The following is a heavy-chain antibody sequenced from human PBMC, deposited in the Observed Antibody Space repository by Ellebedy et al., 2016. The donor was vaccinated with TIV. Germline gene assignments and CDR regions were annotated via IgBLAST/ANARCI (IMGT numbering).Heavy chain of an antibody. V-gene: IGHV3-48*04. Sequence: GGSLRLSXAASGFTFSGYWISWVRQAPGKGLEWIASIPASSSTSGTIQYADSVQGRFTIARDIAENAVYLQMDSLRAEDTAVYYCARQFRSKRITMVRGQLDVWGQGTTVIVSS. CDR2: IPASSSTSGTI. CDR1: GFTFSGYW. J-gene: IGHJ6*02. CDR3: ARQFRSKRITMVRGQLDV. D-gene: IGHD3-10*01.